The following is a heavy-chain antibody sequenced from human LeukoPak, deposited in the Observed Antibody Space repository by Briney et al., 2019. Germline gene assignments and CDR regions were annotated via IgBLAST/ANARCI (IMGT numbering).Heavy chain of an antibody. D-gene: IGHD2-2*02. V-gene: IGHV3-30*03. J-gene: IGHJ4*02. CDR2: ISYDGSNK. Sequence: GRSLRLSCAASGFTFSSYGMHWVRQAPGKGLEWVAVISYDGSNKYYADSVKGRFTISRDNSKNTLYLQMNSLRAEDTAVYYCARGGKYCSSTSCYTVDYWGQGTLVTVSS. CDR3: ARGGKYCSSTSCYTVDY. CDR1: GFTFSSYG.